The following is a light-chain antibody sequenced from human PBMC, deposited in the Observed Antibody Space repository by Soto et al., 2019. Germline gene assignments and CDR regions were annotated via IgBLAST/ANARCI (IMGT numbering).Light chain of an antibody. J-gene: IGKJ4*01. CDR2: SAS. CDR1: QSISTY. Sequence: DIQMTQSPSYLSASVGDRVTITCRASQSISTYVSWYQHRPGKAPKLLIYSASTLQSGVPPRFSGSGSGTDFTLTISSLQPEDFATYYCQQSFNTLTFGGGTKVEIE. CDR3: QQSFNTLT. V-gene: IGKV1-39*01.